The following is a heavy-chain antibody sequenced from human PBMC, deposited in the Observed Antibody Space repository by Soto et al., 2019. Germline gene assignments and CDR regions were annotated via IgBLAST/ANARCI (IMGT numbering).Heavy chain of an antibody. CDR3: ARDVGPVTIFGEALSGYFDF. J-gene: IGHJ4*02. V-gene: IGHV3-7*03. CDR1: GFSFGSYW. CDR2: IKDDGSER. Sequence: HPXGSLRLSCSVAGFSFGSYWMSWVRQASGRGLEWLASIKDDGSERYYLDSVKGRFTISRDNAKDSLSLQMNSLRGEDTAFYYCARDVGPVTIFGEALSGYFDFWGQGTLVTVSS. D-gene: IGHD3-3*01.